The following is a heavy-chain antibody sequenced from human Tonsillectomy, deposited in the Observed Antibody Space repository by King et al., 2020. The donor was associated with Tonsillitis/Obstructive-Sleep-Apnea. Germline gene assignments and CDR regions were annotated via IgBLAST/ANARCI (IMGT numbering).Heavy chain of an antibody. D-gene: IGHD4-11*01. Sequence: QLVQSGAEVKKPGSSVKVSCKASGGTFSSYAISWVRQAPGQGLEWMGGIIPILGIANYAQKFQGRVTITADKSTRTAYMELSSLRSEDTAVYYCARGGTTVTPGGQLDYYYYYGMDVWGQGTTVTVSS. CDR3: ARGGTTVTPGGQLDYYYYYGMDV. CDR1: GGTFSSYA. CDR2: IIPILGIA. V-gene: IGHV1-69*10. J-gene: IGHJ6*02.